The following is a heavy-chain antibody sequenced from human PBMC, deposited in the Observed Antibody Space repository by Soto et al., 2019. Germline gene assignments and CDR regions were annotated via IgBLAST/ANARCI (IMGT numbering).Heavy chain of an antibody. D-gene: IGHD3-9*01. J-gene: IGHJ6*02. CDR1: GDSISSGRHY. V-gene: IGHV4-31*03. CDR3: ARNTYYDMLSSLDV. Sequence: LSLTCTVSGDSISSGRHYWSWIRQLPGMGLEWIGYIYYSGSAYYNPSLKSRVTISVDTSYNQFSLKLSSVTAADTAVYFCARNTYYDMLSSLDVWGQGTTVTVSS. CDR2: IYYSGSA.